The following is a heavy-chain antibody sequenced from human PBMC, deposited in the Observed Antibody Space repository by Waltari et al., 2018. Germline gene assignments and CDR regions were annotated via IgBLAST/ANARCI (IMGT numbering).Heavy chain of an antibody. D-gene: IGHD6-19*01. CDR1: GFTFSNFA. CDR3: AKDPSSQGRSNVWWYYFDF. Sequence: EVQLLESGGGLVQPGGSLRLSCAASGFTFSNFAMSWVRQAPGRGPEWLSLIGGSGDITYYADSVKGRFTISRDNSKNTLYLQMNSLRAEDTAFYYCAKDPSSQGRSNVWWYYFDFWGQGALVTVSS. J-gene: IGHJ4*02. V-gene: IGHV3-23*01. CDR2: IGGSGDIT.